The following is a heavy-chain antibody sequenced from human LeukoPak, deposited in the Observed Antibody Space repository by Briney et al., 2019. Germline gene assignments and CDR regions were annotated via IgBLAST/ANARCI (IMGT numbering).Heavy chain of an antibody. Sequence: PGGSLRLSCAASGFTFSIYWMHWVRQAPGKGLEWVSLISGDGGSTYYADSVKGRFTISRDNSKNSLYLQMNSLRTEDTALYYCAKDFIAGGAFDIWGQGTMVTVSS. CDR2: ISGDGGST. V-gene: IGHV3-43*02. CDR1: GFTFSIYW. J-gene: IGHJ3*02. D-gene: IGHD3-16*01. CDR3: AKDFIAGGAFDI.